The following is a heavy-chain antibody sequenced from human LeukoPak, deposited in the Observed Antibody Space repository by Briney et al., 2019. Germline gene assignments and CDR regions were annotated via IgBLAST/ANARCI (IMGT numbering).Heavy chain of an antibody. J-gene: IGHJ5*02. D-gene: IGHD2-15*01. Sequence: ASVTVSFKASGGTFSSYAISWVRQAPGQGLEWMGGIIPIFGTANYAQKLQGRVTMTTDTSTSTAYMELRSLRSDDTAVYYCARVYCSGGSCYSGLNWFDPWGQGTLVTVSS. CDR3: ARVYCSGGSCYSGLNWFDP. CDR1: GGTFSSYA. CDR2: IIPIFGTA. V-gene: IGHV1-69*05.